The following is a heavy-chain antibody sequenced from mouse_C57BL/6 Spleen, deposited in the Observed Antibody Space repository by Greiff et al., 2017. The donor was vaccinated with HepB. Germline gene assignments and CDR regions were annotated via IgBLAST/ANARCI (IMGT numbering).Heavy chain of an antibody. CDR2: IYPGDGDT. J-gene: IGHJ3*01. CDR3: ARGGSPREAWFAY. V-gene: IGHV1-80*01. CDR1: GYAFSSYW. Sequence: VQLQQSGAELVKPGASVKISCKASGYAFSSYWMNWVKQRPGKGLEWIGQIYPGDGDTNYNGKFKGKATLTADKSSSTAYMQLSSLTSEDSAVYVCARGGSPREAWFAYWGQGTLVTVSA.